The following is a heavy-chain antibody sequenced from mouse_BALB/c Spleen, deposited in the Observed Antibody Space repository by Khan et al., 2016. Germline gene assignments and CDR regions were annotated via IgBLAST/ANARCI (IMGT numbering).Heavy chain of an antibody. D-gene: IGHD1-1*01. J-gene: IGHJ2*01. V-gene: IGHV1-69*02. CDR1: GYTFTSYW. Sequence: QVQLQQPGAELVRPGASVKLSCKASGYTFTSYWINWVKQRPGQGLEWIGNIYPSDSYTNYNQKFKDKATLTVDKSSSTAYMQLSSPTSEDSAVXYCTRGNYGSSYFDYWGQGTTLTVSS. CDR3: TRGNYGSSYFDY. CDR2: IYPSDSYT.